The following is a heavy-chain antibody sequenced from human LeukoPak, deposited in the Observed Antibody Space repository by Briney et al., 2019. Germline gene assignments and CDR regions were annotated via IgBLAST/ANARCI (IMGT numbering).Heavy chain of an antibody. V-gene: IGHV3-7*03. CDR1: GFTFSSSW. J-gene: IGHJ4*02. Sequence: GGSVRLSCVASGFTFSSSWMSWVRQAPGKGLEWVANIKQDGSEKSYVESVRGRFTISRDNAKNSLYLQLNSLRAEDTALYYCARDNPPDYWGQGTLVTVSS. CDR3: ARDNPPDY. CDR2: IKQDGSEK.